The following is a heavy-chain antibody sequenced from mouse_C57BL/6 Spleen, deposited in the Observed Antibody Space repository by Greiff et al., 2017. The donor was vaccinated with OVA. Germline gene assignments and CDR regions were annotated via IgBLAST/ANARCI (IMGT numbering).Heavy chain of an antibody. CDR2: IYPGSGNT. Sequence: VQLQQSGAELVRPGASVKLSCKASGYTFTDYYINWVKQRPGQGLEWIARIYPGSGNTYYNEKFKGKATLTAEKSSSTAYMQLSSLTSEDSAVYFCARDGLYGNYLYAMDYWGQGTSVTVSS. V-gene: IGHV1-76*01. CDR1: GYTFTDYY. CDR3: ARDGLYGNYLYAMDY. D-gene: IGHD2-1*01. J-gene: IGHJ4*01.